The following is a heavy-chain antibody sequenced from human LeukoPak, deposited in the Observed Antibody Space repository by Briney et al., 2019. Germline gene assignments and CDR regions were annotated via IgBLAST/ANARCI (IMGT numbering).Heavy chain of an antibody. V-gene: IGHV3-66*01. D-gene: IGHD4-17*01. Sequence: GGSLRLSCAASGFTVSSNYMSWVRQAPGKGLEWVSVTYSGGSTYYADSVKGRFTISRDSSKNTLYLQMNSLRAEDTAVYYCARDPVGTTAAGDYWGQGTLVTVSS. J-gene: IGHJ4*02. CDR1: GFTVSSNY. CDR3: ARDPVGTTAAGDY. CDR2: TYSGGST.